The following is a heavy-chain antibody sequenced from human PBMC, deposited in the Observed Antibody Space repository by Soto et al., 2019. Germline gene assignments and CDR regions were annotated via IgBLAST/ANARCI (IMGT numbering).Heavy chain of an antibody. V-gene: IGHV1-3*01. CDR2: INAGNGNT. D-gene: IGHD6-19*01. J-gene: IGHJ5*02. CDR3: ARDRSYSRGWYEAENWFDP. CDR1: GYTFTSYA. Sequence: QVQLVQSGAEVKKPGASVKVSCKASGYTFTSYAMHWVRQAPGQRLEWMGWINAGNGNTKYSQKFQGRVTITRDTSASTAYMELSSLRSEDTAVYYCARDRSYSRGWYEAENWFDPWGQGTLVTVSS.